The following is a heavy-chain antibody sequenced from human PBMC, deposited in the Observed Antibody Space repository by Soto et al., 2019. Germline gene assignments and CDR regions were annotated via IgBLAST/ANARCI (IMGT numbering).Heavy chain of an antibody. Sequence: GASLKISCKGSGYSFTSYWIGWVRQMPGKGLEWMGIIYPGDSDTRYSPSFQGQVTISADKSISTAYLQWSSLKASDTAMYYCARHIWGYSGYGDYYYYGMDVWGQGTTVTVSS. CDR2: IYPGDSDT. J-gene: IGHJ6*02. D-gene: IGHD5-12*01. CDR1: GYSFTSYW. V-gene: IGHV5-51*01. CDR3: ARHIWGYSGYGDYYYYGMDV.